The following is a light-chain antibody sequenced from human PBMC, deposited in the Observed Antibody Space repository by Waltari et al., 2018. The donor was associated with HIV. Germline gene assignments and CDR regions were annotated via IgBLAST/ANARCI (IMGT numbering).Light chain of an antibody. CDR3: QVWDSSANGV. CDR1: NIGSKT. J-gene: IGLJ2*01. Sequence: SYVLTQPPSVSVAPGQTARITCGGNNIGSKTVHWYQQRPGQAPVLVVFDDRDRPSGIPARFSGSRSGNTATLTISRVEAGHEADYYCQVWDSSANGVFGGGTKLTVL. CDR2: DDR. V-gene: IGLV3-21*02.